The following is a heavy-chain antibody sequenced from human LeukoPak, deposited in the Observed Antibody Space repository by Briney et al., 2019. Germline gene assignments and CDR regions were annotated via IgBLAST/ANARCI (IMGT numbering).Heavy chain of an antibody. CDR1: GFTVSSNY. J-gene: IGHJ2*01. Sequence: PGGSLRLSCAASGFTVSSNYMSWVRQAPGKGLEWVSVIYSGGSTYYADSVKGRFTISRDNSKNTLYLQMNSLRAEDTAVYYCARGGSSGMNSFFGHWYFDLWGRGTLVTVSS. V-gene: IGHV3-66*01. CDR2: IYSGGST. D-gene: IGHD3-3*01. CDR3: ARGGSSGMNSFFGHWYFDL.